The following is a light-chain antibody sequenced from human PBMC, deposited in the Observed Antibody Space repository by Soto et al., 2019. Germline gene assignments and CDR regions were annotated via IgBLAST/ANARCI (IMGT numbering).Light chain of an antibody. CDR1: SGSIASNS. J-gene: IGLJ1*01. V-gene: IGLV6-57*01. Sequence: NFMRTRAHSVSGSKGKTVTISCTRSSGSIASNSVQWSQQRPVSSPTTVIYQDNQRPSGVPHRFSVSIDRSSNSASLTIAGLRTEDEADYYCQSYDESSHIFGSGTKLTVL. CDR2: QDN. CDR3: QSYDESSHI.